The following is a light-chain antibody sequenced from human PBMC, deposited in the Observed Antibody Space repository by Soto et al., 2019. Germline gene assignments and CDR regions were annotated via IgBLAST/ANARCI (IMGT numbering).Light chain of an antibody. CDR2: DTN. Sequence: QAVVTQEPSVTVSPGGTVILTCGSSTGAVTSGHYPYWFQQKPGQAPKTLIYDTNNIHSWTPARFSGSLLGGKAALTLAGAQPEDDADYICLLLDRGPLAFGGGTKLTVL. J-gene: IGLJ3*02. CDR3: LLLDRGPLA. CDR1: TGAVTSGHY. V-gene: IGLV7-46*01.